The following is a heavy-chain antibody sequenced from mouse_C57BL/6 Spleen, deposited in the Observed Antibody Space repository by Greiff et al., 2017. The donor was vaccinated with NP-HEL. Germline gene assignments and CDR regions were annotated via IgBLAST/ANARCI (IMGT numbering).Heavy chain of an antibody. V-gene: IGHV1-81*01. D-gene: IGHD1-1*01. CDR3: AREGFYYCNSGDSYYAIGY. CDR2: IYPRSGST. CDR1: GYTFTSYG. J-gene: IGHJ4*01. Sequence: QVQLKQSGAELVRPGASVKLSCKASGYTFTSYGIRWVKQRTGQGLEWIGEIYPRSGSTYYNEKFKGKATLTVDKSSSTAYMELRSLTSEDSTVYFCAREGFYYCNSGDSYYAIGYWGHGTTVTVAS.